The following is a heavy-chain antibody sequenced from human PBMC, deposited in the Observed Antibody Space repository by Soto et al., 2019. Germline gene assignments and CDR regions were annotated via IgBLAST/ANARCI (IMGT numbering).Heavy chain of an antibody. Sequence: SETLSLTCTVSGATINNHYLSWLRQPPGKGLEWIGAIDHTGSTNYNPSLKSRVTVSVDTSKNHFSLKLSSVTAADTAVYYCAKGTGGWNYYMDVWGKGTTVTVSS. CDR3: AKGTGGWNYYMDV. D-gene: IGHD6-19*01. J-gene: IGHJ6*03. V-gene: IGHV4-59*11. CDR2: IDHTGST. CDR1: GATINNHY.